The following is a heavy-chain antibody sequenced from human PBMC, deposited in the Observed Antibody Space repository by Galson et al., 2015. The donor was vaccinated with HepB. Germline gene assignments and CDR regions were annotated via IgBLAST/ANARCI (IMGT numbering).Heavy chain of an antibody. CDR2: IYPGDSYT. CDR1: GYSFTSYW. D-gene: IGHD6-19*01. J-gene: IGHJ4*02. Sequence: QSGAEVKKPGESLKISCKGSGYSFTSYWIGWVRQMPGKGLEWMGIIYPGDSYTRYSPSFQGQVTISADKSISTAYLQWSNLEASDTAMYYCARPPSSFSSGWGEGDNWGQGTLVTVSS. CDR3: ARPPSSFSSGWGEGDN. V-gene: IGHV5-51*01.